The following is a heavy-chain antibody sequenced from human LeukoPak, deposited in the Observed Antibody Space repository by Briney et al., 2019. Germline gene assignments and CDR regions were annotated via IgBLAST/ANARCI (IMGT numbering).Heavy chain of an antibody. J-gene: IGHJ4*02. CDR3: ARDYYDSSGYNYFDY. CDR2: IYYTGST. D-gene: IGHD3-22*01. V-gene: IGHV4-31*03. CDR1: GGSISSGGYY. Sequence: SQTLSLTCTASGGSISSGGYYWSWIRQHPGKGLEWVGYIYYTGSTYYNPSLKSRVSISIDTSKNQFSLRLSSVTAADTVVYYCARDYYDSSGYNYFDYWGQGTLVTVSS.